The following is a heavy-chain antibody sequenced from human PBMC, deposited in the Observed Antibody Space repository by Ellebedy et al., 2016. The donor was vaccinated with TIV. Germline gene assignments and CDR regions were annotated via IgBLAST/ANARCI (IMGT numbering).Heavy chain of an antibody. D-gene: IGHD4-17*01. CDR1: GFTLNNYW. J-gene: IGHJ2*01. V-gene: IGHV3-7*01. Sequence: PGGSLRLSCTASGFTLNNYWMTWVRQAPGKGLEWVANINEDGTKKHYVDSARGRFTISRDYAGNSLFLQMNSLGAEDTAVYYCARAIYGASYLWGRGTLVTVSS. CDR2: INEDGTKK. CDR3: ARAIYGASYL.